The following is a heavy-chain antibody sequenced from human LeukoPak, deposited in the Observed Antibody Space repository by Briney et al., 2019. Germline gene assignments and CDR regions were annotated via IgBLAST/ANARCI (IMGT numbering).Heavy chain of an antibody. Sequence: PGGSLRLSCAASGFTFSSYWMHWVRQAPGKGLVWVLRINSDGSSTSYADSVKGRFTISRDNAKNTLYLQMNSLRAEDTAVYYCARDSRVAASDYWGQGTLVTVSS. D-gene: IGHD2-15*01. CDR1: GFTFSSYW. CDR2: INSDGSST. J-gene: IGHJ4*02. CDR3: ARDSRVAASDY. V-gene: IGHV3-74*01.